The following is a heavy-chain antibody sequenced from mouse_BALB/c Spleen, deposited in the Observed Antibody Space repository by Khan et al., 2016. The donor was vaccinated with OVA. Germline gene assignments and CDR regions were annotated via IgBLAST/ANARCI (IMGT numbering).Heavy chain of an antibody. CDR2: VSTYYGNT. V-gene: IGHV1S137*01. Sequence: QVQLQQPGPELVRPGVSVKISCKGPDYTFTDYPMHWVQQSHVKSLEWIGAVSTYYGNTNYNQKFKGKAIMTVDKSSSTAYMELVRLTSEDSAIYYCARDDGYSLFAYWGQGTLVTVSA. D-gene: IGHD2-3*01. CDR3: ARDDGYSLFAY. CDR1: DYTFTDYP. J-gene: IGHJ3*01.